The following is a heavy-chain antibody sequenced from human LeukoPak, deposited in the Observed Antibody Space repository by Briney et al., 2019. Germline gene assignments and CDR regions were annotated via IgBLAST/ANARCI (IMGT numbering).Heavy chain of an antibody. Sequence: SETLSLTCAVSGGSIINSIYHWGWIRQPPGEGLEWIGSIHHTGPTYYNPSLKSRVTISVDTSKSQFSLKLSSVTAADTAVYYCARHMYSGAWYYFDYWGQGTLVTVSS. D-gene: IGHD6-19*01. J-gene: IGHJ4*02. CDR3: ARHMYSGAWYYFDY. CDR1: GGSIINSIYH. CDR2: IHHTGPT. V-gene: IGHV4-39*01.